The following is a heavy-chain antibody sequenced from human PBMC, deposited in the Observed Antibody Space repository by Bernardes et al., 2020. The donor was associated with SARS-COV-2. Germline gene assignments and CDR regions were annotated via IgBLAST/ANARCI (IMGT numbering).Heavy chain of an antibody. CDR3: VRDLDKYDF. Sequence: GGSLRPSCVASGFTFRNYHMHWVLQTPGKGLVWVSRFDKDGRTTHYADSAKGRFTVSRDNAKNTLYLQMNSLRAEDTAVYYCVRDLDKYDFWGQGTLVTVSS. V-gene: IGHV3-74*01. CDR1: GFTFRNYH. D-gene: IGHD3-16*01. CDR2: FDKDGRTT. J-gene: IGHJ4*02.